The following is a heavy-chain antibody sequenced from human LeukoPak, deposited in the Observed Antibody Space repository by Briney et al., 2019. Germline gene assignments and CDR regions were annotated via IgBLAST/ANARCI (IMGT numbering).Heavy chain of an antibody. V-gene: IGHV4-59*01. CDR3: ARVTPPSWFDP. Sequence: SETLSLTCTVSGGSISSYYWSWIRQPPGKGLEWIGYIYYSGSTNYNPSLKSRVTISVDTSKNQFSLKLSSVTAADTAVYYCARVTPPSWFDPWGQGTLVTVSS. J-gene: IGHJ5*02. CDR2: IYYSGST. D-gene: IGHD4-23*01. CDR1: GGSISSYY.